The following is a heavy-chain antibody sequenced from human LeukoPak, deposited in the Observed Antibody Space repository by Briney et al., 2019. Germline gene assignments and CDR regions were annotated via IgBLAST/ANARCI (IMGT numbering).Heavy chain of an antibody. CDR3: ARAIGVRGTDSVDH. Sequence: SETLSLTCAVYGGSFSGYYWSWIRQPPGKGLEWIGEINHSGSTNYNPSLKSRVTISVDTSKYQFSLKLSSVTAADTAVYYCARAIGVRGTDSVDHWGQGTLVTVSS. D-gene: IGHD3-10*01. CDR2: INHSGST. CDR1: GGSFSGYY. J-gene: IGHJ4*02. V-gene: IGHV4-34*01.